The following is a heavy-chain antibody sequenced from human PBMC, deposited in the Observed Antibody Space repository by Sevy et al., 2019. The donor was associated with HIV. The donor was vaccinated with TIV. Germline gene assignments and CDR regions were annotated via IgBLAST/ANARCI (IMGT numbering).Heavy chain of an antibody. V-gene: IGHV1-18*01. CDR2: ISDYNGYT. CDR1: GYTFSSYG. J-gene: IGHJ6*02. Sequence: ASVKVSCKASGYTFSSYGISWVRQAPGQGLEWMGWISDYNGYTNYAHKFQGRVTMSTETSTRTAYMGLRSLRSDDPAVYFWAREGYYYRSGTYRPPNYYGMDVWGQGTAVTVSS. D-gene: IGHD3-10*01. CDR3: AREGYYYRSGTYRPPNYYGMDV.